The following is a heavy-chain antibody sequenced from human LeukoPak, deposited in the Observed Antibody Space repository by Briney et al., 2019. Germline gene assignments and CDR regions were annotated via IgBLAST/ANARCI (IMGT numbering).Heavy chain of an antibody. CDR2: IDPNSGGT. Sequence: GSVKVSCKASGYTFTGYYMHWVRQAPGQGLEWMGWIDPNSGGTNYAQKFQSRVTMTRDTSISTAYMELSRLRSDDTAVYYCARCDLFTNYYGMDVWGQGTTVTVSS. CDR1: GYTFTGYY. D-gene: IGHD2-2*01. V-gene: IGHV1-2*02. CDR3: ARCDLFTNYYGMDV. J-gene: IGHJ6*02.